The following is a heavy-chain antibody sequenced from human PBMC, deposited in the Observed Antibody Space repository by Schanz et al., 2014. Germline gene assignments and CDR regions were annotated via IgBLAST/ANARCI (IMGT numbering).Heavy chain of an antibody. J-gene: IGHJ5*02. D-gene: IGHD2-15*01. CDR1: GYTFTSDS. V-gene: IGHV1-46*01. CDR2: INLSGGST. Sequence: QVQLVQSGDEVKKPGASVKVSCKASGYTFTSDSMHWVRQAPGQGLEWMGIINLSGGSTNNAQKLQGRVTLTTDTSTSTVYMELSSLRSEDTAVYYCARGRGCTGGSCYSWFDLWGQGTLVTVAS. CDR3: ARGRGCTGGSCYSWFDL.